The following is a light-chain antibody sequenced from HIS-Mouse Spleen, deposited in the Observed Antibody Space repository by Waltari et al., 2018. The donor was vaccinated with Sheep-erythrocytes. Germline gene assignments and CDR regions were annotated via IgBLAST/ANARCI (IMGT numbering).Light chain of an antibody. J-gene: IGLJ2*01. Sequence: YELTQPPSVSVSPGQTASITCSGDKLGDKYACWYQQKPGQSPVLVIYQDTKRPSGIPERFSGSNSGNTATLTISGTQAMDEADYYCQAWDSSIVVFGGGTKLTVL. V-gene: IGLV3-1*01. CDR1: KLGDKY. CDR3: QAWDSSIVV. CDR2: QDT.